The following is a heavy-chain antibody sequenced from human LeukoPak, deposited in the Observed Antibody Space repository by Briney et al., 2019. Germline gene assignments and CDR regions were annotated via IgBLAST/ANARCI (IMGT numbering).Heavy chain of an antibody. CDR2: IIPIFGTA. J-gene: IGHJ3*02. CDR1: GGTFSSYA. D-gene: IGHD3/OR15-3a*01. V-gene: IGHV1-69*06. Sequence: ASVKVSCKASGGTFSSYAISWVRQAPGQGLEWMGGIIPIFGTANYAQKFQGRVTITADKATGTAYMELSSLRSEDTAVYYCATTRDWPRGGIRDAFDIWGQGTMVTVSS. CDR3: ATTRDWPRGGIRDAFDI.